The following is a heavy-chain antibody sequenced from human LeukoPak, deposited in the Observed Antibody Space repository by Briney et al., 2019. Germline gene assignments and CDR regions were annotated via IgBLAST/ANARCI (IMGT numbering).Heavy chain of an antibody. Sequence: GASVKVSCTASGFTFTSSAVQWVRQARGQRLEWIGWIVVGSGNTNYAQKFQERVTITRDMSTSTAYMELSSLRSEDTAVYYCATDGGTYSGSYHFDYWGQGTLVTVSS. D-gene: IGHD1-26*01. V-gene: IGHV1-58*01. CDR1: GFTFTSSA. CDR2: IVVGSGNT. CDR3: ATDGGTYSGSYHFDY. J-gene: IGHJ4*02.